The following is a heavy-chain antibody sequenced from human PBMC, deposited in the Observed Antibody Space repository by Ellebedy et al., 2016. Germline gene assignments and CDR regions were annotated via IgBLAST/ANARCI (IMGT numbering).Heavy chain of an antibody. D-gene: IGHD4-17*01. Sequence: GSLRLSCTVSGGSISSYYWSWIRQPPGKGLDWIGYIFYSGSTNYNPSLKSRVTISVDTSKNQFSLKLSSVTAADTAVYYCAANYGAYFDYWGQGTLVTVSS. CDR3: AANYGAYFDY. J-gene: IGHJ4*02. CDR1: GGSISSYY. CDR2: IFYSGST. V-gene: IGHV4-59*08.